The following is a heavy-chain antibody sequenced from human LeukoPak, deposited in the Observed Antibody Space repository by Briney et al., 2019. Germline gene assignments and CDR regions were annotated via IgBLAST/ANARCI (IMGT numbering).Heavy chain of an antibody. Sequence: GASVKVSCKAFGYTFTSNYMHWVRQAPGQGPEWMGVISPSGGSTTYAQKFQGRVTMTRNTSISTAYMELSSLRSEDTAVYYRARATYYYGSGSYYYYYYYYMDVWGKGTTVTISS. J-gene: IGHJ6*03. CDR2: ISPSGGST. V-gene: IGHV1-46*01. CDR3: ARATYYYGSGSYYYYYYYYMDV. D-gene: IGHD3-10*01. CDR1: GYTFTSNY.